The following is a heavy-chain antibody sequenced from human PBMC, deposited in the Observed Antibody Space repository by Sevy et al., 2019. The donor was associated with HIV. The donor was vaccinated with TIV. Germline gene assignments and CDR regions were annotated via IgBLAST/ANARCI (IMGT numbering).Heavy chain of an antibody. CDR1: GYTFTSYG. D-gene: IGHD1-20*01. CDR3: ARDYNWNDRKSDYYSYYGMDV. Sequence: ASVKVSCKASGYTFTSYGISWVRQAPGQGLEWMGWISAYNGNTNYAQKLQGRVTMTTDTSTSTAYMELRSLRSDDTAVYYCARDYNWNDRKSDYYSYYGMDVWGQGTTVTVSS. CDR2: ISAYNGNT. J-gene: IGHJ6*02. V-gene: IGHV1-18*01.